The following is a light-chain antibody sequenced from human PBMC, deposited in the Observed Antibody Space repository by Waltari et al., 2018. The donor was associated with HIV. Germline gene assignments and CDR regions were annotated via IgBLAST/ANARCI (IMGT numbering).Light chain of an antibody. Sequence: QSALTQPRSVSRSPRQSVTISCTGTSSDVGGYDSVSWYLQHPGKVPKLIIYEVIKRPPGVPDRFSGSSSDNTAFLTIAGLQTEAEADYFCCSYAGTYAYVRFGGGTKLTVL. CDR3: CSYAGTYAYVR. V-gene: IGLV2-11*01. CDR2: EVI. J-gene: IGLJ3*02. CDR1: SSDVGGYDS.